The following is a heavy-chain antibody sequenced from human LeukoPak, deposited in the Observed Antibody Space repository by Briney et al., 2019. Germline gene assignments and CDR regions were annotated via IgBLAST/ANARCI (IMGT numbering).Heavy chain of an antibody. CDR1: GYTFTDYY. CDR2: INPNSGGK. V-gene: IGHV1-2*02. D-gene: IGHD3-10*01. CDR3: ARGIMVRGVRPYFDY. J-gene: IGHJ4*02. Sequence: VASVKVSCKASGYTFTDYYMHWVRQAPGQGLEWMGWINPNSGGKNYAQRFEGRVTMARDTSISTAYMELSRLTSDDTAVYYCARGIMVRGVRPYFDYWGQGTLVTVSS.